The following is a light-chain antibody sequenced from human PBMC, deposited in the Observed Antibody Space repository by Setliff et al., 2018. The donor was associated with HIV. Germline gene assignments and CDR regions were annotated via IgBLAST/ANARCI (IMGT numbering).Light chain of an antibody. CDR3: QQYNNWPPWT. J-gene: IGKJ1*01. CDR1: QSVSSN. Sequence: EIVMTQSPDTLSVSPGERATLSCRASQSVSSNLAWYQQKPGQAPRLLIYGASTRATGIPARFSGSGSGTEFTLTISSLQSGDFAVYYCQQYNNWPPWTFG. CDR2: GAS. V-gene: IGKV3-15*01.